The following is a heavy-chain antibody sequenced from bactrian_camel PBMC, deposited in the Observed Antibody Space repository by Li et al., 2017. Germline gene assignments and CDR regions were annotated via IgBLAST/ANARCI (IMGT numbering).Heavy chain of an antibody. CDR3: AARVGFYCPTGSRWRDLSGYDY. J-gene: IGHJ4*01. CDR1: GYVYC. D-gene: IGHD7*01. V-gene: IGHV3S53*01. Sequence: QVQLVESGGDLVQPGGSLRLSCVASGYVYCMAWFRQAPGKEREGVADITRDGATTYGDSVKDRFTVSLDNAKNTLYLQMNSLKAEDTAMYYCAARVGFYCPTGSRWRDLSGYDYWGQGTQVTVS. CDR2: ITRDGAT.